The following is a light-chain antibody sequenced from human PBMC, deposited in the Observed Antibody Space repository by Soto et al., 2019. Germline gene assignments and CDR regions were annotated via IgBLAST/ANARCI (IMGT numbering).Light chain of an antibody. Sequence: QSVLTQPRSVSGSPGQSVTISCTGTSSDVGGYNYVSWYQQHPGKAPKLMIYDVSKRPSGVPDRFSGSKSGNTASLTISGLQAEDEADYYCCSYAGSYTLLFGGGTKLTGL. CDR1: SSDVGGYNY. V-gene: IGLV2-11*01. J-gene: IGLJ2*01. CDR3: CSYAGSYTLL. CDR2: DVS.